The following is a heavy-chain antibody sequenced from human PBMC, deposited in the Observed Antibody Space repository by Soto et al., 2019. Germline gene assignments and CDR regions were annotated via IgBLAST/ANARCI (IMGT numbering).Heavy chain of an antibody. Sequence: AGSLRLSCAASGFTFSDYYMSWIRQAPGKGLEWVSYISSSSSYTNYADSVKGRFTISRDNAKNSLYLQMNSLRAEDTAVYYCARDHYGTYYFDYWGQGTLVTVSS. V-gene: IGHV3-11*06. CDR3: ARDHYGTYYFDY. CDR1: GFTFSDYY. D-gene: IGHD3-16*01. J-gene: IGHJ4*02. CDR2: ISSSSSYT.